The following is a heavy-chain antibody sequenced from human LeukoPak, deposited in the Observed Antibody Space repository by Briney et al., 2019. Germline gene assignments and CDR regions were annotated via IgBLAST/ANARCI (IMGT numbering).Heavy chain of an antibody. J-gene: IGHJ5*02. V-gene: IGHV3-23*01. D-gene: IGHD1-1*01. Sequence: TGGSLRLSCEASRFTFSSYALTWVRQAPGKGLEWVSSISGSGANTYHANSVKGRFTISRDNSKNTLYLQMSLLRAEDTAIYYCARHDVAWDDVYWFDPWGQGTLVTVSS. CDR2: ISGSGANT. CDR1: RFTFSSYA. CDR3: ARHDVAWDDVYWFDP.